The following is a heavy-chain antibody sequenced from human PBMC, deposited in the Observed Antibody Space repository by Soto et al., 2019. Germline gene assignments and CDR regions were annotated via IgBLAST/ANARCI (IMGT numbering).Heavy chain of an antibody. CDR2: IYYSGST. J-gene: IGHJ4*02. CDR1: GGSISSGDYY. D-gene: IGHD3-16*02. Sequence: QVQLQESGPGLVKPSQTLSLTCTVSGGSISSGDYYWSWIRQPPGKGLEWIGYIYYSGSTYYNPSLKSRVTISVDTSKNQFSLKLISVTAADTAVYYCARSIMITFGGVIVFDYWGQGTLVTVSS. CDR3: ARSIMITFGGVIVFDY. V-gene: IGHV4-30-4*01.